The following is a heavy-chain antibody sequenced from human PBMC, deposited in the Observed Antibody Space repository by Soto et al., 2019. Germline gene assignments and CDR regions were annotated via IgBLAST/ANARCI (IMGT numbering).Heavy chain of an antibody. Sequence: GGSLRLSCAASGFTSSSYGMHWVRQAPGKGLEWVAVIWYDGSNKYYADSVKGRFTISRDNSKNTLYLQMNSLRAEDTAVYYCARSGFDRIAVAGTSFDYWGQGTLVTVSS. CDR1: GFTSSSYG. CDR2: IWYDGSNK. J-gene: IGHJ4*02. CDR3: ARSGFDRIAVAGTSFDY. V-gene: IGHV3-33*01. D-gene: IGHD6-19*01.